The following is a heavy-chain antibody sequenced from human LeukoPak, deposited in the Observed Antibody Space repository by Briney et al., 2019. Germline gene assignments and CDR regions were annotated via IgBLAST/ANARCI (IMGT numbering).Heavy chain of an antibody. CDR2: ISTSGAST. Sequence: GGSLRLSWAASGFTFSSYAMSWVRQAPGKGLEWVSTISTSGASTYYADSVKGRFTISRDNSKNTLYLQMNSLRAEDTAVCYCAKINPYDYVWGSADYWGQGTLVTVSS. D-gene: IGHD3-16*01. CDR1: GFTFSSYA. J-gene: IGHJ4*02. CDR3: AKINPYDYVWGSADY. V-gene: IGHV3-23*01.